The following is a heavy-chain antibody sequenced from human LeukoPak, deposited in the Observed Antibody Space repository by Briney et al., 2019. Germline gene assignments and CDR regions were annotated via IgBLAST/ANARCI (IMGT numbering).Heavy chain of an antibody. CDR1: GGSISTYIYY. V-gene: IGHV4-30-4*01. J-gene: IGHJ6*02. D-gene: IGHD3-10*01. CDR3: AVGGLWFGEFPRYYYYYGMDV. CDR2: IYYSGST. Sequence: SETLSLTCTVSGGSISTYIYYWSWIRQPPGTGLEWIGYIYYSGSTYYNPSLKSRVTISVDTSKNQFSLKLSSVTAADTAVYYCAVGGLWFGEFPRYYYYYGMDVWGQGTTVTVSS.